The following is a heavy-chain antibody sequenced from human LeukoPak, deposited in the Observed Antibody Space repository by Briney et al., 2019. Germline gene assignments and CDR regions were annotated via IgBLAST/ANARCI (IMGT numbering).Heavy chain of an antibody. CDR1: GFTFSSYA. D-gene: IGHD6-19*01. CDR2: ISGSGGSI. Sequence: PGGSLRLSCAASGFTFSSYAMSWVRQAPGKGLEWVSAISGSGGSIYYADSVKGRFTISRDNSKNTLYLQMNSLRAEDTAVYYCAKSTIGILNSSGWWDELYFDYWGQGTLVTVSS. CDR3: AKSTIGILNSSGWWDELYFDY. V-gene: IGHV3-23*01. J-gene: IGHJ4*02.